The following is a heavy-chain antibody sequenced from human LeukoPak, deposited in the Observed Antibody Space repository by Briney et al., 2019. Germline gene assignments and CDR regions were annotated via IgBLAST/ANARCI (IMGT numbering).Heavy chain of an antibody. V-gene: IGHV1-18*01. J-gene: IGHJ4*02. Sequence: ASVKVSCKASGYTFTTYGINWVRQAPGQGLEWMGWISGYDGNKNYAQKVQDRVSMTTDTSTSTAYMELRTLRSDDTAVYYCARADYGDPRGGFDYWGQGTLATVSS. D-gene: IGHD4-17*01. CDR1: GYTFTTYG. CDR3: ARADYGDPRGGFDY. CDR2: ISGYDGNK.